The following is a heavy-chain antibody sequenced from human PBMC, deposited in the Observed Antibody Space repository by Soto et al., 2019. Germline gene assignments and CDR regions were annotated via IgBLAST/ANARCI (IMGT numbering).Heavy chain of an antibody. CDR3: ARAGSEDYSNYNWLDP. J-gene: IGHJ5*02. CDR2: IIPIFGTA. CDR1: GGTFSSYA. Sequence: SVKVSCKASGGTFSSYAISWVRQAPGQGLEWMGGIIPIFGTANYAQKFQGRVTITADESTSTAYMELSSLRSEDTAVYYCARAGSEDYSNYNWLDPWGHGTLATVSS. D-gene: IGHD4-4*01. V-gene: IGHV1-69*13.